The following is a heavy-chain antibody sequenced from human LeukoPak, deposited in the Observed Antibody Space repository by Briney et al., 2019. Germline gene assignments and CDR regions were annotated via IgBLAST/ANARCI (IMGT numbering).Heavy chain of an antibody. J-gene: IGHJ5*02. Sequence: GASVKVSCKASGYTFTSYDINWVRQATGQGLEWMGWMNPNSGNTGYAQKFQGRVTMTRNTSISTAYMELSRLRSDDTAVYYCAGLYSSSWLFDPWGQGTLVTVSS. CDR2: MNPNSGNT. CDR3: AGLYSSSWLFDP. V-gene: IGHV1-8*01. D-gene: IGHD6-13*01. CDR1: GYTFTSYD.